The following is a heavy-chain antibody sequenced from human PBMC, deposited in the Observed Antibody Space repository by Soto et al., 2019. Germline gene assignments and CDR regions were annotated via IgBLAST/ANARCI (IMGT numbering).Heavy chain of an antibody. Sequence: PGESLKISCKGSGYSFTSYWIGWVRQMPGKGLEWMGIIYPGDSDTRYSPSFQGQVTISADKSISTAYLQWSSLKASDTAMYYCARSMVRGVKYYGMDVWGQGTTVTVSS. J-gene: IGHJ6*02. CDR2: IYPGDSDT. CDR1: GYSFTSYW. D-gene: IGHD3-10*01. CDR3: ARSMVRGVKYYGMDV. V-gene: IGHV5-51*01.